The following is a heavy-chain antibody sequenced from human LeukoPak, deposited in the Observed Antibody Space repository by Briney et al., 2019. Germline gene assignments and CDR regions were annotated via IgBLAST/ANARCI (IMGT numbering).Heavy chain of an antibody. CDR1: GGSISSSSYY. D-gene: IGHD2-2*01. V-gene: IGHV4-39*01. J-gene: IGHJ4*02. CDR2: IYYSGST. CDR3: ARPQGYQLLDFEY. Sequence: SETLSLTCTVSGGSISSSSYYWGWVRQPPGKGRGWIGSIYYSGSTYYNPSLKSRVTISVDTSKNPFSLKLSSVTAADTAVYYCARPQGYQLLDFEYWGQGTLVTVSS.